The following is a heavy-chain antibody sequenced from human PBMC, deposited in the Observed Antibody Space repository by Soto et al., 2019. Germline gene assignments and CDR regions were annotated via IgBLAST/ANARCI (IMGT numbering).Heavy chain of an antibody. CDR2: MQPSSGRT. D-gene: IGHD1-26*01. V-gene: IGHV1-8*01. CDR3: ARGVTAGVDY. J-gene: IGHJ4*02. CDR1: GSSFTSFD. Sequence: QVQLVQSGAEVREPGASVKVSCKASGSSFTSFDINWVRQTTGQGLEWMGWMQPSSGRTGYAQKFQGRVTMTRDTSINTAYMELSSLTSDDTAFYYCARGVTAGVDYWGQGTLVTVSS.